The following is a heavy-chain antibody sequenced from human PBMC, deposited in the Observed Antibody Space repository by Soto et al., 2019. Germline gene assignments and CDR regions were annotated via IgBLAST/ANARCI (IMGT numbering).Heavy chain of an antibody. V-gene: IGHV1-18*01. J-gene: IGHJ5*02. Sequence: ASVKVSCKASGYTFTSYGISWVRQAPGQGLEWMGWISAYNGNTNYAQKLQGRVTMTTDTSTSTDYKEMRSLRSDDTAVYYCARDYYDSSGYSNWFDPWGQGTLVTVSS. CDR1: GYTFTSYG. CDR2: ISAYNGNT. D-gene: IGHD3-22*01. CDR3: ARDYYDSSGYSNWFDP.